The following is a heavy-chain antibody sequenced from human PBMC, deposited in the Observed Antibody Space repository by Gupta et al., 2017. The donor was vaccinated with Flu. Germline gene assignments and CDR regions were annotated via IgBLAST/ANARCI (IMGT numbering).Heavy chain of an antibody. V-gene: IGHV4-38-2*02. D-gene: IGHD6-19*01. J-gene: IGHJ4*02. CDR3: ARGGRMSVAASYFDF. Sequence: QVHLQESGPGLVKPSETLSLTCSVSDFSISSGHSWGWIRQPPGKGLEWIATIDHRGNYYINPSLRSRVTISVVPSENQFSLKLYSVTAADRALYYCARGGRMSVAASYFDFWGQGTLVNVSS. CDR1: DFSISSGHS. CDR2: IDHRGNY.